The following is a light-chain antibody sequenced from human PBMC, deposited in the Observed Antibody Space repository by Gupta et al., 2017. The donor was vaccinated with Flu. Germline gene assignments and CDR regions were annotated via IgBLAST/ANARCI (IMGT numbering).Light chain of an antibody. V-gene: IGKV3-11*01. CDR2: ETS. CDR3: QQRSDWPPLT. CDR1: QSVGKY. Sequence: ETGLTQSTATLSLSPGERATLSCRASQSVGKYLAWYQQKPGQAPRLLISETSDRATGIPPRFSGSGSGTDFTLTIRSLEPEDSAVYYCQQRSDWPPLTFGGGTRVEIK. J-gene: IGKJ4*01.